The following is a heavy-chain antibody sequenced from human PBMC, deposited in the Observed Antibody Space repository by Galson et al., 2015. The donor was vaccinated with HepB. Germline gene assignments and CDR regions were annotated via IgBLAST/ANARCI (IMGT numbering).Heavy chain of an antibody. CDR1: GFTFTNNA. Sequence: SLRLSCAASGFTFTNNAMHWVRQAPGKGLEWVALIWYDGSNIYYTDSVKGRFTISRDNSKNTLYLQMSSLRAEDTAVYYCARGYSGYDIDYWGQGTLVTVSS. D-gene: IGHD5-12*01. V-gene: IGHV3-33*01. J-gene: IGHJ4*02. CDR3: ARGYSGYDIDY. CDR2: IWYDGSNI.